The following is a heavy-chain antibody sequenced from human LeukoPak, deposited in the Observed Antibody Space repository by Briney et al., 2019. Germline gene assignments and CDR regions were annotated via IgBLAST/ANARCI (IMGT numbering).Heavy chain of an antibody. CDR1: GGTFSSYA. Sequence: ASVKVSCKASGGTFSSYAISWVRQAPGQGLEWMGGIIPIFGTANYAQKFQGRVTITADESTSTAYMELSSLRSEDTAVYYCASGHYYDSSGYPDPPDYWGQGTLVTVSS. V-gene: IGHV1-69*13. D-gene: IGHD3-22*01. J-gene: IGHJ4*02. CDR2: IIPIFGTA. CDR3: ASGHYYDSSGYPDPPDY.